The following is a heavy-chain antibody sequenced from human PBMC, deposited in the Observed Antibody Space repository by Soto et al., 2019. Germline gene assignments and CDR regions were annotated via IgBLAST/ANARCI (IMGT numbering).Heavy chain of an antibody. D-gene: IGHD6-19*01. Sequence: PSETLSLTCAVSGYSISSGYYWGWIRQPPGKGLEWIGSIYHSGSTYYNPSLKSRVTISVDTSKNQFSLKLSSVTAADTAAYYCARVHSSGWYLFDYWGQGTLVTVS. CDR3: ARVHSSGWYLFDY. V-gene: IGHV4-38-2*01. CDR1: GYSISSGYY. CDR2: IYHSGST. J-gene: IGHJ4*02.